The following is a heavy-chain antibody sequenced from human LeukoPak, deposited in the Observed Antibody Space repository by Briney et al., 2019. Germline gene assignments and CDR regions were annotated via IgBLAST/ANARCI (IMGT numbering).Heavy chain of an antibody. D-gene: IGHD1-26*01. V-gene: IGHV1-2*02. CDR3: ARESGAFHGSYFDY. CDR1: GYTFTGYY. Sequence: EASVKVSCKASGYTFTGYYMHWVRQAPGQGLEWMGWINPNSGGTNYVQKFQGRVTMTRDTSISTAYMELSRLRSDDTAVYYCARESGAFHGSYFDYWGQGTLVTVSS. J-gene: IGHJ4*02. CDR2: INPNSGGT.